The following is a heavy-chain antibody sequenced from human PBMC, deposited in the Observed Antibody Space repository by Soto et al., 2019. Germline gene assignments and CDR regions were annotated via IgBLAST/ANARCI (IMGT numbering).Heavy chain of an antibody. D-gene: IGHD6-6*01. V-gene: IGHV4-39*01. CDR2: IYYSGST. Sequence: QLQLQESGPGLVKPSETLSLTCTVSGGSISSSSYYWGWIRQPPGKGLEWIGSIYYSGSTYYNPSLKSRVTISVDTSKNQFSLKLSSVTAADTAVYYCVRLQRKYSSFVFFDYWGQGTLVTVSS. CDR3: VRLQRKYSSFVFFDY. CDR1: GGSISSSSYY. J-gene: IGHJ4*02.